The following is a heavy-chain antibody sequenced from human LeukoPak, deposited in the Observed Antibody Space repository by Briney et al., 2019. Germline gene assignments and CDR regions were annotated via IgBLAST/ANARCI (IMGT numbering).Heavy chain of an antibody. D-gene: IGHD2-2*01. Sequence: QPGRSLRLSWAAPGFSFSLYAMKWGRQAPGKGLDRTSYIHSGGDAIPYAASVRGRFTISRDDAGNTLFLHLSILRAEDTAVYYCARDTIQPGLIDDWGQGTLVTVSS. J-gene: IGHJ4*02. CDR2: IHSGGDAI. V-gene: IGHV3-48*04. CDR3: ARDTIQPGLIDD. CDR1: GFSFSLYA.